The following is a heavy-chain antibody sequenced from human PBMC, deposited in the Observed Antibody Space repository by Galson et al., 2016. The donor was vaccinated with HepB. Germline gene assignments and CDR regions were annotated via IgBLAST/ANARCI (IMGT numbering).Heavy chain of an antibody. J-gene: IGHJ5*02. CDR1: GYTFNGYD. V-gene: IGHV1-8*01. Sequence: SVKVSCKASGYTFNGYDIIWVRQATGQGLEWMGWMNPNSGNAGYAQRFQVRVTMTRNTSISTAYMELSSLRSEDTAVYFCASLRDSPYDPWGQGTLVTVSS. D-gene: IGHD2-15*01. CDR3: ASLRDSPYDP. CDR2: MNPNSGNA.